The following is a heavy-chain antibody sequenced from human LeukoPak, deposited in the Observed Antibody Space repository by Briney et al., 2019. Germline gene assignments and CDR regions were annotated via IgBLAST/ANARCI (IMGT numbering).Heavy chain of an antibody. CDR1: GYTFTSYY. Sequence: ASVKVSCKASGYTFTSYYMHWVRQAPGQGLEWMGIINPSGGSTSYAQKFQGRVTMTRDMSTSTVYMELSSLRSDDTAVYYCARRVTDSSGYYYFTQYFQHWGQGTLVTVSS. J-gene: IGHJ1*01. CDR2: INPSGGST. D-gene: IGHD3-22*01. CDR3: ARRVTDSSGYYYFTQYFQH. V-gene: IGHV1-46*01.